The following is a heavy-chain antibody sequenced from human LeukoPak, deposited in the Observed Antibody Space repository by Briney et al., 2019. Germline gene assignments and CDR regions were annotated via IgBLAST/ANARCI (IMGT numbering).Heavy chain of an antibody. CDR2: ISSSSSYI. J-gene: IGHJ6*02. Sequence: GESLRLSCAASGFTFSSYSMNWVRQAPGKGLEWVSSISSSSSYIYYADSVKGRFTISRDNAKNSLFLQMNSLRAEDTAVYYCARDSDFDSSGYYPYHYYYYNMDVRGQGTTVTVSS. CDR3: ARDSDFDSSGYYPYHYYYYNMDV. V-gene: IGHV3-21*01. CDR1: GFTFSSYS. D-gene: IGHD3-22*01.